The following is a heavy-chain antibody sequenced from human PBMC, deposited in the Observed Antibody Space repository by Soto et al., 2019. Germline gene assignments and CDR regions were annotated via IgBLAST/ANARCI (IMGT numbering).Heavy chain of an antibody. Sequence: SETLSLTCTVSGGSISSSSYYWGWIRQPPGKGLEWIGSIYYSGSTYYNPSLKSRVTISVDTSKNQFSLKLSSVTAADTAVYYCARLGYSGYYYYYYYMDGWGKGTTVTVSS. CDR2: IYYSGST. J-gene: IGHJ6*03. CDR3: ARLGYSGYYYYYYYMDG. D-gene: IGHD3-22*01. CDR1: GGSISSSSYY. V-gene: IGHV4-39*01.